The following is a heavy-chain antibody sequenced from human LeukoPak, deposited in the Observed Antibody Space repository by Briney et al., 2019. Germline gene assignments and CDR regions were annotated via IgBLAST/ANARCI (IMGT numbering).Heavy chain of an antibody. D-gene: IGHD2-2*01. J-gene: IGHJ4*02. Sequence: GGSLRLSCAASGFTFSDEYMNWIRQAPGKGLEWVSYISGSGNIIYYADSVKGRFTISRDNARNSLYLQMNSLRAEDTAVYYCARAIFSSTSCLDYWGQGTLVTVSS. CDR2: ISGSGNII. V-gene: IGHV3-11*01. CDR3: ARAIFSSTSCLDY. CDR1: GFTFSDEY.